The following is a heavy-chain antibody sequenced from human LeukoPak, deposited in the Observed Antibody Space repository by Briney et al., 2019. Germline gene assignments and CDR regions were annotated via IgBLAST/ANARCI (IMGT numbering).Heavy chain of an antibody. J-gene: IGHJ4*02. CDR1: GGSISSYF. CDR3: ARTLSRWDPFDY. D-gene: IGHD1-26*01. Sequence: SETLSLTCTISGGSISSYFWSWIRQPPGKGLEWIGYIYYTGSTNYNPSLKSRVVISLDTSKNQFSLKLSSVTAADTAVYYCARTLSRWDPFDYWGQGTLVTVSS. CDR2: IYYTGST. V-gene: IGHV4-59*01.